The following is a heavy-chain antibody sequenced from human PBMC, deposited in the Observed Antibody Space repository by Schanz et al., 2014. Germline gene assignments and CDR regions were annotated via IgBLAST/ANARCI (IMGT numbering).Heavy chain of an antibody. CDR3: ARGPIPIQGVPMDF. CDR2: ITAYNGDT. V-gene: IGHV1-18*01. D-gene: IGHD3-10*01. CDR1: GYTFTSHG. Sequence: QVQLVQSGAEVKKPGASVKVSCKASGYTFTSHGISWVRQAPGQGLEWMGWITAYNGDTNYALKLQGRVTMTTDTSTGTAYMEVSSLRSEDTAVYYCARGPIPIQGVPMDFWGQGTLVTVSS. J-gene: IGHJ4*02.